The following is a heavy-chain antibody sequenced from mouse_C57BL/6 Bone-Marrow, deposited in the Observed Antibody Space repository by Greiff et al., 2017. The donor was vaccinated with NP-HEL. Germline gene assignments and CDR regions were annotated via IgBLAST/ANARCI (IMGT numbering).Heavy chain of an antibody. CDR2: IDPEDGDT. V-gene: IGHV14-1*01. CDR1: GFNIKDYY. J-gene: IGHJ1*03. CDR3: TTWGYYYGSSYWYFDV. D-gene: IGHD1-1*01. Sequence: VQLKQSGAELVRPGASVKLSCTASGFNIKDYYMHWVKQRPEQGLEWIGRIDPEDGDTEYAPKFQGKATMTADTSSNTAYLQLCSLTSEDTAVYYCTTWGYYYGSSYWYFDVWGTGTTVTVSS.